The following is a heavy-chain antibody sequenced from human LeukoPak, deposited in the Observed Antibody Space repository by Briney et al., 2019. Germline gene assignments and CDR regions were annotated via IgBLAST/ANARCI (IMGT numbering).Heavy chain of an antibody. CDR2: INESGTT. Sequence: SETLSLTCAVYGGPLSNYYWTWIRQSPGKGLEWIGDINESGTTHYSPSLESRLTISVDTSRNQFSLRLASMTAADTAVYYCARGGFNSYGFFYWGQGILVSVSS. V-gene: IGHV4-34*01. CDR1: GGPLSNYY. CDR3: ARGGFNSYGFFY. J-gene: IGHJ4*02. D-gene: IGHD3-16*02.